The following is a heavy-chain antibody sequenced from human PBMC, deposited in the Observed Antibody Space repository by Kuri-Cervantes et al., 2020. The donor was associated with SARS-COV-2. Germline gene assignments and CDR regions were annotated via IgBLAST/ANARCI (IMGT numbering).Heavy chain of an antibody. CDR3: ARGGAHDAFDI. D-gene: IGHD3-10*01. CDR2: MNPNSGNT. J-gene: IGHJ3*02. CDR1: GYTFTSYD. Sequence: ASVKVSCKASGYTFTSYDINRVRQATGQGLEWMGWMNPNSGNTGYAQKFQGRVTITRNTSISTAYMELSSLRSEDTAVYCCARGGAHDAFDIWGQGTMVTVSS. V-gene: IGHV1-8*03.